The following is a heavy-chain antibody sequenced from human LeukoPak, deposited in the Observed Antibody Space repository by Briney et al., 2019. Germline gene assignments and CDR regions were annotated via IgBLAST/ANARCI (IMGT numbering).Heavy chain of an antibody. D-gene: IGHD2-2*01. V-gene: IGHV3-23*01. CDR3: AKDVVVEGWFDP. Sequence: GGSLRLSCAASGFTFSSYAMSWVRQAPGKGLEWVSAISGSGGSTYYADSVKDRFTISRDNSKNTLYLQMNSLRAEDTAVYYCAKDVVVEGWFDPWGQGTLVTVSS. J-gene: IGHJ5*02. CDR2: ISGSGGST. CDR1: GFTFSSYA.